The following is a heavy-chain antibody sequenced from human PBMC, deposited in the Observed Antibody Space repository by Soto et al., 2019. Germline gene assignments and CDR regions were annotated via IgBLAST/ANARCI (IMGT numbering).Heavy chain of an antibody. D-gene: IGHD3-10*01. Sequence: LSQTLSLTCAISGDSVSSNSAAWNWIRQSPSRGLEWLGRTYYRSKWYNDYAVSVKSRITINPDTSKNQFSLQLNSVTPEDTAVYYCARESRGTMVRGVTKHGMDVWGQGTTVTVSS. V-gene: IGHV6-1*01. CDR1: GDSVSSNSAA. J-gene: IGHJ6*02. CDR3: ARESRGTMVRGVTKHGMDV. CDR2: TYYRSKWYN.